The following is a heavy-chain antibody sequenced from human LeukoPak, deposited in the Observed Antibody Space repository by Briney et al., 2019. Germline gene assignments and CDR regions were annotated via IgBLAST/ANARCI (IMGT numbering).Heavy chain of an antibody. V-gene: IGHV3-7*01. CDR1: GFTFSNYW. J-gene: IGHJ4*02. CDR3: ASGRQLGY. Sequence: QPGGSLSLSCAASGFTFSNYWMSGVRQAPEKGLEWVANIKEDGSEKYYVDSVKGRFTISRDNARNSLYLQMNSLRAEDTAVYYCASGRQLGYWGQGTLVTVSS. D-gene: IGHD6-13*01. CDR2: IKEDGSEK.